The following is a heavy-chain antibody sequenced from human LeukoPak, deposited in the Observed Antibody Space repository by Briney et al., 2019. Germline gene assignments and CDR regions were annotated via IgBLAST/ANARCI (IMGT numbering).Heavy chain of an antibody. CDR2: INGRGDHT. J-gene: IGHJ4*02. V-gene: IGHV3-23*01. CDR1: GFTFSSYA. D-gene: IGHD6-13*01. Sequence: GGSLRLSCAASGFTFSSYAMTWVRQAPGKGLEWVSAINGRGDHTYYADSVKGRFTISRDHSKSTLYLQMNSLRAEDTAVYYCAKSFGPVIAAAGTGADWGQGTLVTVSS. CDR3: AKSFGPVIAAAGTGAD.